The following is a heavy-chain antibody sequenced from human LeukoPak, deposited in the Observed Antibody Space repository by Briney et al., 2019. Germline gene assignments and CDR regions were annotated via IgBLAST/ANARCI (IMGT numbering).Heavy chain of an antibody. CDR3: VKRVAGSRGYDY. D-gene: IGHD3-22*01. CDR1: GFTFSSYS. J-gene: IGHJ4*02. V-gene: IGHV3-21*01. CDR2: ISSSSSYI. Sequence: PGGSLRLSCAASGFTFSSYSMNWVRQAPGKGLEWVSSISSSSSYIYYADSVKGRFTISRDNSKDTLFLQMSSLRPEDTAVYYCVKRVAGSRGYDYWGQGTLVTVSS.